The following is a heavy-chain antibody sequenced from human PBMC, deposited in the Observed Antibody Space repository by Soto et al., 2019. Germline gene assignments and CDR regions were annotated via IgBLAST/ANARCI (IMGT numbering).Heavy chain of an antibody. V-gene: IGHV1-2*02. CDR3: ASDQGGKHVYDSSSYYYYFDY. Sequence: ASVKVSCKTSGFTFTSYYIHWVRQAPRQGLEWMGWINPNSGGTNYAQKFRGRVTMTRDTSISTAYMELSSLKSDDTAAYYCASDQGGKHVYDSSSYYYYFDYWGQGTLVTVSS. CDR1: GFTFTSYY. CDR2: INPNSGGT. D-gene: IGHD3-22*01. J-gene: IGHJ4*02.